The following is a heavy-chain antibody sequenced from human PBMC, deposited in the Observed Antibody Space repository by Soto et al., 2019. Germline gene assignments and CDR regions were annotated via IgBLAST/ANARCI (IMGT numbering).Heavy chain of an antibody. CDR3: ARRGLDYYYYYMDV. CDR1: SGSISSSNW. V-gene: IGHV4-4*02. J-gene: IGHJ6*03. CDR2: IYHSGST. D-gene: IGHD4-17*01. Sequence: SETLSLTCAVSSGSISSSNWWSWVRQPPGKGLEWIGEIYHSGSTNYNPSLKSRVTISVDKSKNQFSLKLSSVTAADTAVYYCARRGLDYYYYYMDVWGKGTTVTVSS.